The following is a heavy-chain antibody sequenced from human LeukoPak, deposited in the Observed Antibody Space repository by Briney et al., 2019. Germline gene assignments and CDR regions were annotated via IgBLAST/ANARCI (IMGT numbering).Heavy chain of an antibody. V-gene: IGHV1-2*02. CDR1: GYTFTGYY. CDR2: VNPNSGGT. J-gene: IGHJ5*02. CDR3: AREGSSGWYGVWGNWFDP. Sequence: ASVKVSCKASGYTFTGYYMHWVRQAPGQGLEWMGWVNPNSGGTNYAQKFQGRVTMTRDTSISTAYMELSRLRSDDTAVYYCAREGSSGWYGVWGNWFDPWGQGTLSPSPQ. D-gene: IGHD6-19*01.